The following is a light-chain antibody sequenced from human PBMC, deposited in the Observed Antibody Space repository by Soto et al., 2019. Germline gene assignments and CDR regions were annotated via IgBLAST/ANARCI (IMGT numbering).Light chain of an antibody. CDR3: QHYNTWPPCT. V-gene: IGKV3-15*01. Sequence: EIVITQSPATLSVSPGERATLSCRASQSVSSNLAWYQQRPGQSPMLLIYDASTRATGIPARFSGSGSGTEFTLTISSLQSEDFASYYCQHYNTWPPCTFGQGTRVEIK. J-gene: IGKJ5*01. CDR1: QSVSSN. CDR2: DAS.